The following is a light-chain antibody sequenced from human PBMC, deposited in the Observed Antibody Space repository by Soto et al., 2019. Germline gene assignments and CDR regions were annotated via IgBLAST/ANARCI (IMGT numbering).Light chain of an antibody. Sequence: ALTQPPSASGSPGQSVTISCTGTSSDVGGYNYVSWYQQHPGKAPKLMIYEVSKRPSGVPDRFSGSKSGNTASLTVSGLQAEDEADYYCSSYAGSNNEVFGTGTKVTVL. CDR1: SSDVGGYNY. CDR2: EVS. V-gene: IGLV2-8*01. CDR3: SSYAGSNNEV. J-gene: IGLJ1*01.